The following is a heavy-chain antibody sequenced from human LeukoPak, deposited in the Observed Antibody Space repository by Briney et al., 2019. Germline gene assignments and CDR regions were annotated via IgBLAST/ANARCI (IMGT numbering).Heavy chain of an antibody. V-gene: IGHV4-59*01. J-gene: IGHJ5*02. D-gene: IGHD3-10*01. CDR1: GGSISSYY. CDR2: IYYSGST. CDR3: ARDSERYYYDSGSDNWFDP. Sequence: SETLSLTCTVSGGSISSYYWSWIRQPPGKGLEWIGYIYYSGSTNYNPSLKSRVTISVDMSKNQFSLKLSSVTAADTAVYYCARDSERYYYDSGSDNWFDPWGPGTLVTVSS.